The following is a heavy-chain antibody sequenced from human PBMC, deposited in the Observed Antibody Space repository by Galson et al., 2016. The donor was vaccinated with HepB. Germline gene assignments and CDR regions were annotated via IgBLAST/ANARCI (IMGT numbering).Heavy chain of an antibody. Sequence: PALVKPTQTLTLTCAFSGFSLNTQGECVGWVRQSPGKALEWLALIYWYDDRRYSPSLRDRLTISKDTSKNHVVLTMTNMDPADTGIYYCAHAFFSILTGPFDSWGQGTLVAVSS. J-gene: IGHJ4*02. CDR2: IYWYDDR. V-gene: IGHV2-5*01. D-gene: IGHD3-9*01. CDR1: GFSLNTQGEC. CDR3: AHAFFSILTGPFDS.